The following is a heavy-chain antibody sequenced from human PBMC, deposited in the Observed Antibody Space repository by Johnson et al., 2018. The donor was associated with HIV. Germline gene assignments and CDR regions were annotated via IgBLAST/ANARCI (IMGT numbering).Heavy chain of an antibody. Sequence: VQLVESGGGLVKPGGSLRLSCAASGFTVSINYMSWVRQAPGKGLEWVSVIYSAGHTYYADSVKGRFTISRDNSKNSLFLHMNSLRVEDTAVYYCAKSGGYPNAFDIWGQGTMVTVSS. J-gene: IGHJ3*02. V-gene: IGHV3-66*01. CDR1: GFTVSINY. CDR3: AKSGGYPNAFDI. D-gene: IGHD6-13*01. CDR2: IYSAGHT.